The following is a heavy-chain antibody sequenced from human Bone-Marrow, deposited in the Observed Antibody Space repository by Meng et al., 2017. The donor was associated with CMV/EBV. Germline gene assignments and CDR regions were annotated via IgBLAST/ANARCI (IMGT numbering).Heavy chain of an antibody. J-gene: IGHJ6*02. Sequence: GESLKISCAASGFTFSDYDMSWIRQAPGKGLEWVSYISSSGSTIYYADSVKGRFTISRDNSKNSLYLQMNRLRAEDTAVYYCARNGRDDSECVFHGLDLWGRGTTVTVSS. D-gene: IGHD2-8*01. CDR3: ARNGRDDSECVFHGLDL. CDR1: GFTFSDYD. CDR2: ISSSGSTI. V-gene: IGHV3-11*04.